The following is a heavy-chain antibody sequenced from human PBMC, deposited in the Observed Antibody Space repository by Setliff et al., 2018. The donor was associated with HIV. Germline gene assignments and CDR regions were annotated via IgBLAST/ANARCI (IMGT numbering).Heavy chain of an antibody. CDR1: GYSFSNGYY. V-gene: IGHV4-38-2*01. CDR3: AGRIATAAYYFDY. Sequence: SETLSLTCAVFGYSFSNGYYWGWIRQPPGKGPEWIGSIYHSGGTYYNPSLKSRVSISVDTSKNQFSLELRSVTAADTAAYYCAGRIATAAYYFDYWGRGTLVTVSS. CDR2: IYHSGGT. D-gene: IGHD6-13*01. J-gene: IGHJ4*02.